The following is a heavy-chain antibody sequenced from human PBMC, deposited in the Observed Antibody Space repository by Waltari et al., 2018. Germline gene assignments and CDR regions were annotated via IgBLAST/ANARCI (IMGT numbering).Heavy chain of an antibody. CDR3: AXSEYSTSSYXVFYGMDV. J-gene: IGHJ6*02. CDR2: IKRDGSEK. V-gene: IGHV3-7*02. Sequence: EVQLVESGGXLVQPGGSLRXSCAAXGFTFXSYWMXWVRQAPGKGLEWGASIKRDGSEKYYVASGRGRFTIXRDNXKXSLYXXMNXLRAEDTXXXYCAXSEYSTSSYXVFYGMDVXGQGTTVTVSS. D-gene: IGHD6-6*01. CDR1: GFTFXSYW.